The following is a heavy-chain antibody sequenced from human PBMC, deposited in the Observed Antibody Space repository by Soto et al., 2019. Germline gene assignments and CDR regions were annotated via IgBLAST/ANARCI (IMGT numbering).Heavy chain of an antibody. V-gene: IGHV4-59*12. CDR1: GGSISSYY. J-gene: IGHJ4*02. D-gene: IGHD2-21*01. CDR3: AGPPPYFSPSFVIYYFHY. Sequence: SETLSLTCTVSGGSISSYYWSWIRQPPGKGLEWIGYIYYSGSTNYNLSLKSRVTISVDTSKNQFSLKLSSVTAADTAVYYCAGPPPYFSPSFVIYYFHYWCQGTLVTVSS. CDR2: IYYSGST.